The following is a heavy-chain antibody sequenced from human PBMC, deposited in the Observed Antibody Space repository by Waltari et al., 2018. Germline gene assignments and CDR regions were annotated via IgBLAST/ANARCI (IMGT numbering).Heavy chain of an antibody. CDR2: ISYDGSNK. V-gene: IGHV3-30-3*01. CDR1: GCTFSRYA. Sequence: QVPLVESGGGVVQPGRSLRLPCAASGCTFSRYAMPWVRHAPGKGLEWVAVISYDGSNKYYADSVKGRFTISRDNSKNTLYLQMNSLRAEDTAVYYCASVLTGTTDEGADYWGQGTLVTVSS. J-gene: IGHJ4*02. CDR3: ASVLTGTTDEGADY. D-gene: IGHD1-7*01.